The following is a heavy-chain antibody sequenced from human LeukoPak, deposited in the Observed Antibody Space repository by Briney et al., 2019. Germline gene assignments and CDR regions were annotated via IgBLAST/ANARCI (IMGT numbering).Heavy chain of an antibody. CDR2: IIPIFGTA. CDR1: GGTFSSYA. J-gene: IGHJ6*03. CDR3: ASLGQAATDYYYYYMDV. D-gene: IGHD6-13*01. Sequence: SVKVSCKASGGTFSSYAISWVRQAPGRGLEWMGGIIPIFGTANYAQKFQGRVTITTDESTSTAYMELSSLRSEDTAVYYCASLGQAATDYYYYYMDVWGKGTTVTVSS. V-gene: IGHV1-69*05.